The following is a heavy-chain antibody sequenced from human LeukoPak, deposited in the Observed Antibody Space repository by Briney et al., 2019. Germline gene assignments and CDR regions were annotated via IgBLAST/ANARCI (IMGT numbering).Heavy chain of an antibody. J-gene: IGHJ2*01. Sequence: SETLSLTCTVSGGSISSYYWSWIRQPAGKGLEWIGRIYTSGSTNYHPSLKCRVTLSVDTSQTQFSLTLSSVTAADTAVSYCAREGCSSTSCNIDLWGRGTLVTVSS. V-gene: IGHV4-4*07. CDR1: GGSISSYY. CDR2: IYTSGST. D-gene: IGHD2-2*01. CDR3: AREGCSSTSCNIDL.